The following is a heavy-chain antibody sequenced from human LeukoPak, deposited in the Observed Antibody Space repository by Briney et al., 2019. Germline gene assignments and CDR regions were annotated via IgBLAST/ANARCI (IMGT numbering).Heavy chain of an antibody. CDR3: ARPLMYYYGSETYFWFDP. CDR1: GFTFTTYW. J-gene: IGHJ5*02. V-gene: IGHV3-7*01. CDR2: IKQDGSEK. D-gene: IGHD3-10*01. Sequence: GGSLRLSCAASGFTFTTYWMGWVRQAPGKGLEWVANIKQDGSEKYYVDSVKGRFTISGDNAKNSLYLQMNSLRAEDTAMYYCARPLMYYYGSETYFWFDPWGQGTLVTVSS.